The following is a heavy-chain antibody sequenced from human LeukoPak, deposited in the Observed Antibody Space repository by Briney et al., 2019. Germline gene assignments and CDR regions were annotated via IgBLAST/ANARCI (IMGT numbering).Heavy chain of an antibody. D-gene: IGHD6-13*01. V-gene: IGHV3-7*01. Sequence: GGSLRLSCAASGFTFSGYWMSWVRQAPGKGLEWVANIKQDGSEKYYVDSVKGRFTISRDNAKNSLYLQMNSLRAEDTAVYYCARDIAYYFDYWGQGTLVTVSS. J-gene: IGHJ4*02. CDR3: ARDIAYYFDY. CDR1: GFTFSGYW. CDR2: IKQDGSEK.